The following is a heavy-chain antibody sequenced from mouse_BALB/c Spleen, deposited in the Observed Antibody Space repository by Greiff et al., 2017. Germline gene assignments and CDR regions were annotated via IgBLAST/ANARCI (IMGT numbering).Heavy chain of an antibody. Sequence: EVQLQESGPSLVKPSQTLSLTCSATGDSITSGYWYWIRKFPGNKLEYMGYISYSGSTYYNPSLKSRISITRDTSKNQYYLQLNSVTTEDTATYYCARCHDYGEAMDYWGQGTSVTVSS. V-gene: IGHV3-8*02. J-gene: IGHJ4*01. CDR2: ISYSGST. CDR3: ARCHDYGEAMDY. D-gene: IGHD2-4*01. CDR1: GDSITSGY.